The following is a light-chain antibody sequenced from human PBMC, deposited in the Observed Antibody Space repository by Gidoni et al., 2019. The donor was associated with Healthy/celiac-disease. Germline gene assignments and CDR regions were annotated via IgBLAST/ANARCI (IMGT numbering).Light chain of an antibody. CDR1: QSVSSN. CDR3: QQYNNWPWT. CDR2: GAS. V-gene: IGKV3-15*01. Sequence: EIVLPQSPATLSVSPEERATLPCRASQSVSSNLAWYQQKPGQAHRLLIYGASTRATGIPARFSGSGSGTEFTLTISSLQSEDFAVYYCQQYNNWPWTFGQGTKVEIK. J-gene: IGKJ1*01.